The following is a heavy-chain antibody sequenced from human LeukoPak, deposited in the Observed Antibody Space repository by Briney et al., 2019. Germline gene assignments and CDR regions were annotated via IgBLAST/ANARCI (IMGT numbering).Heavy chain of an antibody. J-gene: IGHJ1*01. D-gene: IGHD6-13*01. CDR3: ARGEYSSSWYGEYFQH. CDR1: GGSISSGGYY. CDR2: IYCSGST. V-gene: IGHV4-31*03. Sequence: PSQTLSLTCTVSGGSISSGGYYWSWIRQHPGKGLEWIGYIYCSGSTYYNPSLKSRVTISVDTSKNQFSLKLSSVTAADTAVYYCARGEYSSSWYGEYFQHWGQGTLVTVSS.